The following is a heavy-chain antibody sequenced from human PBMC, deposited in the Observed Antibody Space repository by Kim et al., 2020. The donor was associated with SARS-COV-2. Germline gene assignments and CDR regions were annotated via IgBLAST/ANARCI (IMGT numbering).Heavy chain of an antibody. CDR1: GGSISSDIYY. D-gene: IGHD1-7*01. CDR3: ARHHPVGTGTTSLPPPLGY. J-gene: IGHJ1*01. V-gene: IGHV4-39*01. CDR2: IYYSGST. Sequence: SETLSLTCTVSGGSISSDIYYWGWIRQPPGKGLEWIGTIYYSGSTYYNPSLKSRVTISVDTSKNQFSLKLSSVTAADTAVYYCARHHPVGTGTTSLPPPLGYWGQGTLVSASS.